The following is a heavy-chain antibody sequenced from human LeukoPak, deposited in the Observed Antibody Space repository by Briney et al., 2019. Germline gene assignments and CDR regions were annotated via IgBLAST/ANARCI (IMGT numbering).Heavy chain of an antibody. J-gene: IGHJ4*02. CDR3: MRIFCSGGSCFYRDY. CDR2: ISDNGDRT. Sequence: PGGSLRLSCSASGFTFSNYAMHWVRQAPGQGLEYVSAISDNGDRTYYADSVKGRFTISRDNSKNTLYLQMSSLRTEDTAVCYCMRIFCSGGSCFYRDYWGQGTLVTVSS. D-gene: IGHD2-15*01. CDR1: GFTFSNYA. V-gene: IGHV3-64D*06.